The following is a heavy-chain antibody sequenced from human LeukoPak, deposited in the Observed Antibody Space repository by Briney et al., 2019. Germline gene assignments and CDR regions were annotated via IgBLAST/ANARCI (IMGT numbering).Heavy chain of an antibody. CDR3: ARSPASIAAAESPSDY. V-gene: IGHV1-2*02. Sequence: EASVKVSCKASGYTFTGYYMHWVRPAPGQGLEWMGWINPNSGGTNYAQKLQGRVTMTTDTSTSTAYMELRSLRSDDTAVYYCARSPASIAAAESPSDYWGQGTLVTVSS. CDR2: INPNSGGT. J-gene: IGHJ4*02. CDR1: GYTFTGYY. D-gene: IGHD6-13*01.